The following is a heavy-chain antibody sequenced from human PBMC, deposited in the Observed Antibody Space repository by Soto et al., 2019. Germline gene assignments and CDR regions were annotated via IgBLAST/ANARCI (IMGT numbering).Heavy chain of an antibody. CDR2: IIPIFGTA. J-gene: IGHJ3*02. Sequence: QVQLVQSGAEEKKPGSSVKVSCKASGGTFSSYAISWVRQAPGQGLEWMGGIIPIFGTANYAQKFQGRVTITADESTSTAYMELSSLRSEDTAVYYCARGDIVVVPAAIRSKGFDAFDIWGQGTMVTVSS. V-gene: IGHV1-69*01. D-gene: IGHD2-2*02. CDR1: GGTFSSYA. CDR3: ARGDIVVVPAAIRSKGFDAFDI.